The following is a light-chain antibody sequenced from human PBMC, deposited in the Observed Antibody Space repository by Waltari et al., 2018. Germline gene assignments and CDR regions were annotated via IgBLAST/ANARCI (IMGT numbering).Light chain of an antibody. J-gene: IGKJ4*01. CDR3: QQRRYGLT. Sequence: EIVLTQSPATLSLSQGERATLSCRASQSVSDFLGWYQQKPGQAPRLLIYDTSHRAPGIPDRFRGSGSGTDFTLTISSLEPEDFAVYYCQQRRYGLTFGGGTKVDIK. CDR1: QSVSDF. CDR2: DTS. V-gene: IGKV3-11*01.